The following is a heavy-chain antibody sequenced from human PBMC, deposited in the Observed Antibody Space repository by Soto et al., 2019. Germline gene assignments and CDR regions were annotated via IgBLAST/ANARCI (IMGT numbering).Heavy chain of an antibody. D-gene: IGHD3-22*01. CDR2: IYYSGST. CDR3: ARGAETMIVVGSAFDI. CDR1: GGSISSGDYY. V-gene: IGHV4-30-4*01. J-gene: IGHJ3*02. Sequence: PSETRSLTCTVSGGSISSGDYYGSWIRQPAGKGLAWIGYIYYSGSTYYNPSLKSRVTISVDTSKNQFCLKLSSVTAADTAVYYCARGAETMIVVGSAFDIWGQGTMVTVSS.